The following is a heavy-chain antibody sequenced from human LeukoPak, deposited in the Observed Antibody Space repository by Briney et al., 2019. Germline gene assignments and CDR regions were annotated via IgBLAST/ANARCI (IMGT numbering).Heavy chain of an antibody. CDR3: ARHHYYYDSSGYYYYFDY. CDR1: GGSISSYY. Sequence: SQTLSLTCTVSGGSISSYYWSWIRQPAGKGLEWIGRIYTSGSTNYNPSLKSRVTMSVDTSKNQFSLKLSSVTAADTAVYYCARHHYYYDSSGYYYYFDYWGQGTLVTVSS. J-gene: IGHJ4*02. CDR2: IYTSGST. D-gene: IGHD3-22*01. V-gene: IGHV4-4*07.